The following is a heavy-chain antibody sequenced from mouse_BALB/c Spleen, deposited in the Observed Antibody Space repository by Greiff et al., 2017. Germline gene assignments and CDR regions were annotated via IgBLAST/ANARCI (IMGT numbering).Heavy chain of an antibody. CDR3: ARGHDPYWYFDV. J-gene: IGHJ1*01. CDR2: ISDGGSYT. CDR1: GFTFSDYY. Sequence: EVKLQESGGGLVKPGGSLKLSCAASGFTFSDYYMYWVRQTPEKRLEWVATISDGGSYTYYPDSVKGRFTISRDNAKNNLYLQMSSLKSEDTAMYYCARGHDPYWYFDVWGAGTTVTVSS. V-gene: IGHV5-4*02.